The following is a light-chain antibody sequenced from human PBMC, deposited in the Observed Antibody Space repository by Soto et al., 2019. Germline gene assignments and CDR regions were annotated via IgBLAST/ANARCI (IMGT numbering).Light chain of an antibody. Sequence: DIQMTPSPSSLSASVGDRVTITCRASQGISSFLAWFQQKPGKAPKSLIYDASSLQSGVPSRFSGSGSDTHFTLTISSLQPEDFATYYCQQYHSYPASFGQGTKVEI. CDR2: DAS. CDR1: QGISSF. V-gene: IGKV1-16*01. CDR3: QQYHSYPAS. J-gene: IGKJ1*01.